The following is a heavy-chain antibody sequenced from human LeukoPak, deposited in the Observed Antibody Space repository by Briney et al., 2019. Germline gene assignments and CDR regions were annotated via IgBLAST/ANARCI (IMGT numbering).Heavy chain of an antibody. Sequence: GGSLRLSCAASGFTFSTCGMHWVRQAPGKGLEWVAVISYDGSNKYYADSVKGRFTISRDNSKNTLYLQMNSLRAEDTAVYYCARDSYLGYCTNGVCSGAFDIWGQGTMVTVSS. V-gene: IGHV3-30*03. CDR2: ISYDGSNK. D-gene: IGHD2-8*01. CDR1: GFTFSTCG. J-gene: IGHJ3*02. CDR3: ARDSYLGYCTNGVCSGAFDI.